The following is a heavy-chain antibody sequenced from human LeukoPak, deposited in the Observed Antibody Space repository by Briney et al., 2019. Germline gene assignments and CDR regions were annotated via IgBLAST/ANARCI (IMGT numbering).Heavy chain of an antibody. D-gene: IGHD3-22*01. CDR2: IYYSGST. CDR3: ARGVTMIVVVIHDWYFDL. J-gene: IGHJ2*01. V-gene: IGHV4-39*01. Sequence: SEALSLTCTASGGSISSSSYYWGWIRQPPAKGLEWIGSIYYSGSTYYNPSLKSRVTISVDTSKNQFSLKLTSVTAADTAVYYCARGVTMIVVVIHDWYFDLWGRGTLVTVSS. CDR1: GGSISSSSYY.